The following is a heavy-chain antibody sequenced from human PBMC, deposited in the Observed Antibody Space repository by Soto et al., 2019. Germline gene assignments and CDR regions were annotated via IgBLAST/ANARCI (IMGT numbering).Heavy chain of an antibody. J-gene: IGHJ4*02. CDR1: GFTFSSYA. D-gene: IGHD1-26*01. CDR2: ISGSGGST. Sequence: EVQLLESGGGLVQPGGSLSLSCAASGFTFSSYAMRWVRQAPVKGLEWVSAISGSGGSTYYADSVKGRFTISRDNSKSTLYLQMNSLRSEDTAVYYCARRGSGSYYDYWGQGTLVTVSS. V-gene: IGHV3-23*01. CDR3: ARRGSGSYYDY.